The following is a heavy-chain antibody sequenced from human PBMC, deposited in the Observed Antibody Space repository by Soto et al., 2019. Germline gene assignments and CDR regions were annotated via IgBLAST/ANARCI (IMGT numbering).Heavy chain of an antibody. CDR2: ISFSDGGT. J-gene: IGHJ2*01. D-gene: IGHD2-15*01. CDR1: GFTFSSYA. Sequence: EEQLLESGGGLIQPGGSLRLACAASGFTFSSYAMTGPRHAPGKGLEWVSSISFSDGGTYYADSVKGRLTISRDNSKNTLFLQMNSLRVEDTAVYYCVKDDRILGRRYFDLWGRGTLVTVSS. CDR3: VKDDRILGRRYFDL. V-gene: IGHV3-23*01.